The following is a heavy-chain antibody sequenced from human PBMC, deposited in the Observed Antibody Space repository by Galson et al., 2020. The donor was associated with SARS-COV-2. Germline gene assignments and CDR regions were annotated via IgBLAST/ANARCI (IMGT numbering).Heavy chain of an antibody. CDR1: GFTFDEYA. CDR2: ISWNSGSI. Sequence: GGSLRLSCAASGFTFDEYAMHWVRQVPGKGLEWVSGISWNSGSIVYVDSVKGRFTISRDNAENSLYLQMNSLRAEDTAVYYCARDEGIRGYNYGRLYYGMDVWGQGTTVTVSS. J-gene: IGHJ6*02. CDR3: ARDEGIRGYNYGRLYYGMDV. V-gene: IGHV3-9*01. D-gene: IGHD5-18*01.